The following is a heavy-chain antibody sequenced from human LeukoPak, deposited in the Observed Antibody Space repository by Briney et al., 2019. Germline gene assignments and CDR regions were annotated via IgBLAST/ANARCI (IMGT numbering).Heavy chain of an antibody. V-gene: IGHV4-4*02. D-gene: IGHD3-9*01. CDR2: IFRSGST. CDR1: GASISSDDW. J-gene: IGHJ4*02. Sequence: SETLSLTCALSGASISSDDWWSWVRQSPGKGLEWIGEIFRSGSTNYNYNPSLKGRVTVFLDKSKNQFFLNLTSVTAADTAIYYCARRRLGPIDFWGQGTLVTVSS. CDR3: ARRRLGPIDF.